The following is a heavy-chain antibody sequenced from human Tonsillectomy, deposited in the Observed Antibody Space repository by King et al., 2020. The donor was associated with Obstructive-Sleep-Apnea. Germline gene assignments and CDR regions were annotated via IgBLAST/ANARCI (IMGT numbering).Heavy chain of an antibody. CDR2: LYHSWGT. CDR1: GGSISSGGDS. Sequence: LQLQESGSGLVKPSQTLSLTCAVSGGSISSGGDSWSLVRQPPGKGLEWIGYLYHSWGTYYNPSLKSRVTISVDRSKNQFSLKLSSVTAADTAVYYCASLYDSSGWDAFDIWGQGTMVTVSS. CDR3: ASLYDSSGWDAFDI. D-gene: IGHD3-22*01. J-gene: IGHJ3*02. V-gene: IGHV4-30-2*01.